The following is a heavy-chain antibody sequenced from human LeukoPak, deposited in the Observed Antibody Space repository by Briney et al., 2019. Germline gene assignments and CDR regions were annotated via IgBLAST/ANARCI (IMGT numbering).Heavy chain of an antibody. CDR3: ARDWELGY. Sequence: SETLSLTCTVSGASISSYYWNWIRQPPGEGLEWIGYIYYSGSTTYNPPLKSRVNISIDTSKNQFSLRRSSVTAADTGVYYCARDWELGYWGQGTLVTVSS. J-gene: IGHJ4*02. CDR2: IYYSGST. V-gene: IGHV4-59*01. D-gene: IGHD1-26*01. CDR1: GASISSYY.